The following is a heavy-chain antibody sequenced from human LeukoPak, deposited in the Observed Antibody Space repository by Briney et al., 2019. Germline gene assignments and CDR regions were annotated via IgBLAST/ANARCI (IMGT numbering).Heavy chain of an antibody. CDR3: AKDYGSGSYSLDY. V-gene: IGHV3-30*02. J-gene: IGHJ4*02. Sequence: GGSLRLSCAASGFTFSNYNMHWVRQAPGKGLEWVAFTLYDGGNKYYADYVKGRFTISRDNSKNTLYLQMNSLRPEDTAVYYCAKDYGSGSYSLDYWGQGTLVTVSS. D-gene: IGHD3-10*01. CDR2: TLYDGGNK. CDR1: GFTFSNYN.